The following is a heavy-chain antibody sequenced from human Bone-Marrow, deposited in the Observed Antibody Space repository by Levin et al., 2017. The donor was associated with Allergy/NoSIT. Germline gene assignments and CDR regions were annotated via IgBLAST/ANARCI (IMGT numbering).Heavy chain of an antibody. CDR2: ISGGGGST. V-gene: IGHV3-23*01. Sequence: TGGSLRLSCAASGFTFNNFAMIWVRQAPGKGLEWVSGISGGGGSTYHTHSVKGRFSISRDNVKNTVYLQMVSLRAEDTAIYYCARVSTTVTFFDSWGQGTLVTVSS. CDR3: ARVSTTVTFFDS. CDR1: GFTFNNFA. J-gene: IGHJ4*02. D-gene: IGHD4-17*01.